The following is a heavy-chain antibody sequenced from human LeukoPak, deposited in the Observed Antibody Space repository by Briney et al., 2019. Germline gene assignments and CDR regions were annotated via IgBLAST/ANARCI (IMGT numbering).Heavy chain of an antibody. D-gene: IGHD1-1*01. CDR2: IIPIFGTA. CDR1: GYTFTSYG. CDR3: ARDVSNWNDEDYYYGMDV. V-gene: IGHV1-69*06. Sequence: SVKVSCKASGYTFTSYGISWVRQAPGQGLEWMGGIIPIFGTANYAQKFQGRVTITADKSTSTAYMELSSLRSEDTAVYYCARDVSNWNDEDYYYGMDVWGKGTTVTVSS. J-gene: IGHJ6*04.